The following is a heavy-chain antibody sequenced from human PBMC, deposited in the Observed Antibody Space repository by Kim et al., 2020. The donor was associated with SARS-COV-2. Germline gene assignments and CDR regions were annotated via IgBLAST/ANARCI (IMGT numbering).Heavy chain of an antibody. D-gene: IGHD3-3*01. CDR1: GYSFTSYW. CDR2: IYPGDSDT. CDR3: ARRSGAGDTIFGVVIPYRDAFDI. J-gene: IGHJ3*02. V-gene: IGHV5-51*01. Sequence: GASLKISCKGSGYSFTSYWIGWVRQMPGKGLEWMGIIYPGDSDTRYSPSFQGQVTISAVKSISTAYLQWSSLKASDTAMYYCARRSGAGDTIFGVVIPYRDAFDIWGQGTMVTVSS.